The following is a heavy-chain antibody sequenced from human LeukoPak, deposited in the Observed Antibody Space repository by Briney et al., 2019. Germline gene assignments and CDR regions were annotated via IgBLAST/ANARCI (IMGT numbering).Heavy chain of an antibody. Sequence: GGSLRLSCAASGFTFSSYAMSWVRQAPGKGLEWVSAISGSGGSTYYADSVKGRFTISRDNSKNTLYLQRNSVRAEDTAVYYCAKVVPKNYDFWSGYRIRPYLDYWGQGTLVTVSS. CDR2: ISGSGGST. D-gene: IGHD3-3*01. CDR3: AKVVPKNYDFWSGYRIRPYLDY. V-gene: IGHV3-23*01. CDR1: GFTFSSYA. J-gene: IGHJ4*02.